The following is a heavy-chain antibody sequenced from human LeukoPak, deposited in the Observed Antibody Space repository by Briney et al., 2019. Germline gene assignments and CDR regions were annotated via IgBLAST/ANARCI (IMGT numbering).Heavy chain of an antibody. CDR1: GFIFSSYA. CDR3: ARDKIVGATNFDY. J-gene: IGHJ4*02. CDR2: ISGGGS. D-gene: IGHD1-26*01. V-gene: IGHV3-23*01. Sequence: PGGSLRLSCAASGFIFSSYAMTWVRQVPGKGLEWVSVISGGGSYYADSVKGRFIISRDNAKNSLYLQMNSLRAEDTAVYYCARDKIVGATNFDYWGQGTLVTVSS.